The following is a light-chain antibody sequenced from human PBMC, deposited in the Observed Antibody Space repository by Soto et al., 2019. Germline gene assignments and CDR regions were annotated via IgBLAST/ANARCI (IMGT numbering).Light chain of an antibody. V-gene: IGLV4-69*01. Sequence: QLVLTQSPSASASLGASVKLTCTLRSGHSSYAIAWHQQQPEKGPRYLMKLNHDGSHSKGDGIPDRFSGSSSGAERYLTISSLQSEDESDYYCQTWGTGTWVFGGGTKVTVL. CDR1: SGHSSYA. CDR2: LNHDGSH. CDR3: QTWGTGTWV. J-gene: IGLJ3*02.